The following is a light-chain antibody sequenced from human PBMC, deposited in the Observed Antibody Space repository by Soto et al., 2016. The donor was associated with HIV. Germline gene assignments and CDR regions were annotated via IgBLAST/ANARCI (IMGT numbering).Light chain of an antibody. Sequence: SYELTQPSSVSVSPGQTARITCSGDLVAKKFVRWFQQKSGQAPVLVIYKNTERPSGIPERFSGSSSGTTVTLTISGAQVEDEGDYYCYSAADSNRVFGGGTKLTVL. CDR3: YSAADSNRV. CDR2: KNT. V-gene: IGLV3-27*01. J-gene: IGLJ3*02. CDR1: LVAKKF.